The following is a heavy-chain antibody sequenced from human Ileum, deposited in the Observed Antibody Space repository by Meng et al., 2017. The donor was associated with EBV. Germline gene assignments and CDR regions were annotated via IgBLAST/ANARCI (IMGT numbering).Heavy chain of an antibody. Sequence: VQLQESGPGVGKPSGTLSLPCAVSGGSISSSNWWSWVRQPPGKGLEWIGEIYHSGSTNYNPSLKSRVTMSVDKSKNQFSLNLSSVTAADTAVYYCARVGQWLPIDYWGQGTLVTVSS. J-gene: IGHJ4*02. V-gene: IGHV4-4*02. CDR3: ARVGQWLPIDY. CDR1: GGSISSSNW. D-gene: IGHD6-19*01. CDR2: IYHSGST.